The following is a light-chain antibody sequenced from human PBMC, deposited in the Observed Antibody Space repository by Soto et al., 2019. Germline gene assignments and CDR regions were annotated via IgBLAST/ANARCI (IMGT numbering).Light chain of an antibody. V-gene: IGKV3D-20*02. J-gene: IGKJ5*01. Sequence: EIVMTHSPSTLSLSPGPRSTLSCRASQSVTSSYLAWYQQKNGQAPRLXIYDASNRATGIPARFSGSGYGTDFNLTISSLETEDFAVYYCQQRANWPITFGQGTRLEIK. CDR1: QSVTSSY. CDR3: QQRANWPIT. CDR2: DAS.